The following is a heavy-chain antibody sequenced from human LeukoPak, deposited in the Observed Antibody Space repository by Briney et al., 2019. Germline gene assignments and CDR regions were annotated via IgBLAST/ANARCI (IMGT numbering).Heavy chain of an antibody. V-gene: IGHV4-34*01. CDR1: GGSLSGYY. CDR2: INHSGST. J-gene: IGHJ4*02. D-gene: IGHD2-8*01. CDR3: ARGIVLMVYAIGGEYYFDY. Sequence: SETLSLTCAVYGGSLSGYYWSWIRQPPGKGLEWIGEINHSGSTNYNPSLKSRVTISVDTSKNQFSLKLSSVTAADTAVYYCARGIVLMVYAIGGEYYFDYWGQGTLVTVSS.